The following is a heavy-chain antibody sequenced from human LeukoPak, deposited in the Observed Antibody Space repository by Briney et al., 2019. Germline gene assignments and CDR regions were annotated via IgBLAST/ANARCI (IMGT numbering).Heavy chain of an antibody. CDR3: ARAGGTDGFDY. Sequence: GGSLRLSCAASGFTVSSNYMSWVRQAPGKGLERVSVVYSGGSTYYADSVKGRFTISRDNSKNTLYLQMNSLRAEDTAVYYCARAGGTDGFDYWGQGTLVTVSS. J-gene: IGHJ4*02. CDR1: GFTVSSNY. CDR2: VYSGGST. V-gene: IGHV3-53*01. D-gene: IGHD5-24*01.